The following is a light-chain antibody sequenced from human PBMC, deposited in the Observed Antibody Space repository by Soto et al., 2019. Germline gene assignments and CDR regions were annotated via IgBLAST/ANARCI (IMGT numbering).Light chain of an antibody. CDR3: QKYNSPET. CDR1: QGISNY. Sequence: DIHMTQSPSSLSASVGDRVTITCRASQGISNYLAWYQQKPGKVPKLLIYAASTLQSGVPSRFSGSGSGTDFTLTISSLQPEDVATYYCQKYNSPETFGPGTKVDIK. CDR2: AAS. V-gene: IGKV1-27*01. J-gene: IGKJ3*01.